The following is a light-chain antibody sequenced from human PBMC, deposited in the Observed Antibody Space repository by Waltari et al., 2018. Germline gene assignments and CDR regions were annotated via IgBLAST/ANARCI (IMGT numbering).Light chain of an antibody. V-gene: IGLV8-61*01. CDR3: SLYMGSGIWV. Sequence: QTVVTQEPSLSVSPGGTVTLTCALTSGSVSTTSYATWYQHTPGQPPRTLVYKGSSRSSWVPDPFSGSILGNKAALTITGAQADDESNYYCSLYMGSGIWVFGGGTKLTVL. CDR2: KGS. J-gene: IGLJ3*02. CDR1: SGSVSTTSY.